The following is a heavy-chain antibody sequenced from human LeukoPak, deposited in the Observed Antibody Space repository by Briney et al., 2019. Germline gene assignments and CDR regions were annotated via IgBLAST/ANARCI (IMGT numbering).Heavy chain of an antibody. CDR2: ISYDGSNK. CDR3: ASGWEFDP. Sequence: PGGSLRLSCAASGFTFSSYAMHWVRQAPGKGLEWVAVISYDGSNKYYADPVKGRFTISRDNSKNTLYLQMNSLRAEDTAVYYCASGWEFDPWGQGTLVTVSS. CDR1: GFTFSSYA. V-gene: IGHV3-30*04. D-gene: IGHD6-19*01. J-gene: IGHJ5*02.